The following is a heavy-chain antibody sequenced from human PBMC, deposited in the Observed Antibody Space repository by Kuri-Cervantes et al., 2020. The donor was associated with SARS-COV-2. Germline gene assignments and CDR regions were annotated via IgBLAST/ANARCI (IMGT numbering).Heavy chain of an antibody. V-gene: IGHV3-30*18. CDR1: GFTFSSYG. D-gene: IGHD3-3*01. CDR3: AKDSGSGFWSGYWSWGKLSGKHWFDP. J-gene: IGHJ5*02. Sequence: GESLKISCAASGFTFSSYGMHWVRQAPGKGLGWVAVISYDGSNKYYADSVKGRFTIPRDNSKNTLYLQMNSLRAEDTAVYYCAKDSGSGFWSGYWSWGKLSGKHWFDPWGQGTLVTVSS. CDR2: ISYDGSNK.